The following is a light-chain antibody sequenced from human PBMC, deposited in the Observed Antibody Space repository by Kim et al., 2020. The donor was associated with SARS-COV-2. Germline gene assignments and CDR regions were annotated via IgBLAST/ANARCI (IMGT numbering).Light chain of an antibody. CDR2: GKN. V-gene: IGLV3-19*01. J-gene: IGLJ2*01. CDR3: NSRDTNDIVL. CDR1: SLRSYY. Sequence: SSELTQDPAVSVALGQTVRITCQGDSLRSYYATWYQQKPGLAPILLIYGKNNRPSGIPDRFSGSSSGNTASLTIPGTQAGDEADYYCNSRDTNDIVLFGG.